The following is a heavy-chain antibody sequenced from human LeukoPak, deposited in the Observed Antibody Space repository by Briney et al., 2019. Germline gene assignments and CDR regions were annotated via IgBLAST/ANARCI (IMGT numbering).Heavy chain of an antibody. Sequence: SETLSLTCTVSGGSISSYYWGWIRQSPGKGLECIGYIHYTGSTNYNPSLKSRVTISVETSKNQFSLKLSSVTAADTAVYYCARVTGYMIEDYFDYWGQGTLVTVSS. CDR2: IHYTGST. J-gene: IGHJ4*02. V-gene: IGHV4-59*01. CDR3: ARVTGYMIEDYFDY. CDR1: GGSISSYY. D-gene: IGHD3-22*01.